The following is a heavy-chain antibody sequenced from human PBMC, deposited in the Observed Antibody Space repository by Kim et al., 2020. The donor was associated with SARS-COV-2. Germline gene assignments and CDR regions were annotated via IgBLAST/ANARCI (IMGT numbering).Heavy chain of an antibody. Sequence: EDSVKRRCTISRDNAKNSLYLQMNSLRAEDTAVYYCARDQGNAPLPVPDYWGQGTLVTVSS. V-gene: IGHV3-21*01. J-gene: IGHJ4*02. CDR3: ARDQGNAPLPVPDY.